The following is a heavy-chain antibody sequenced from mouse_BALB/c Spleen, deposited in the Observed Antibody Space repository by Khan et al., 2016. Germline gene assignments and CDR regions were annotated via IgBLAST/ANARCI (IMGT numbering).Heavy chain of an antibody. Sequence: VQLKESGAELVKPGASVKLSCTASGFNIKDTYMHWVKQRPEQGLEWIGRIDPANGTTKYDPKFQGKATIPADTSSNTAYLQHSSLPSEDTAVDYCARATDYWGQGTTLTVSS. CDR1: GFNIKDTY. J-gene: IGHJ2*01. V-gene: IGHV14-3*02. CDR2: IDPANGTT. CDR3: ARATDY.